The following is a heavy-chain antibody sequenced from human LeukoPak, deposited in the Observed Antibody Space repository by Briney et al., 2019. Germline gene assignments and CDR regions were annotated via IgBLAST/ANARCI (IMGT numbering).Heavy chain of an antibody. CDR3: ASAGLQHLYLFDY. D-gene: IGHD4-4*01. J-gene: IGHJ4*02. Sequence: ASVKVSCKTSGYIFSIYGISWVRQAPGQGLEWMGWISTYNGNTNYAQNLQGRVTMTTDTSTSTAYMALRSLRSDDTAVYYCASAGLQHLYLFDYWGQGTLVTVSS. V-gene: IGHV1-18*01. CDR2: ISTYNGNT. CDR1: GYIFSIYG.